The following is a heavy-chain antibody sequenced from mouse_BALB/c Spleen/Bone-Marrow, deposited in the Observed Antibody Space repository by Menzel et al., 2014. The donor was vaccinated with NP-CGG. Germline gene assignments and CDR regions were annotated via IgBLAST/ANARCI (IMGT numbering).Heavy chain of an antibody. J-gene: IGHJ3*01. Sequence: VQLQQSGAELVKPGASVKLSCTASGFNIKDTYMHWVKPRPGQGLEWIGRIDPANGNTKYDPKFQGKATITADTSSNTAYLQLSSLTSEDTAVYYCARRGDGYYAWFAYWGQGTLVTDSA. D-gene: IGHD2-3*01. CDR1: GFNIKDTY. CDR2: IDPANGNT. CDR3: ARRGDGYYAWFAY. V-gene: IGHV14-3*02.